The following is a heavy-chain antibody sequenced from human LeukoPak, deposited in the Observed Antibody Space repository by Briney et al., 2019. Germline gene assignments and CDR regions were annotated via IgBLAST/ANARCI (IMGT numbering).Heavy chain of an antibody. CDR1: RFTSSSYW. J-gene: IGHJ4*02. CDR3: ARDEFITIFGVVKAGGSDY. D-gene: IGHD3-3*01. V-gene: IGHV3-7*05. CDR2: IKQDGSEK. Sequence: GGSLRLSCVSSRFTSSSYWMSWVRPAPGKGRECVANIKQDGSEKYYLDSMKGRFTISRENAKNTLYLQMNSLRAEDTAVYYCARDEFITIFGVVKAGGSDYWGQGTLVTVSS.